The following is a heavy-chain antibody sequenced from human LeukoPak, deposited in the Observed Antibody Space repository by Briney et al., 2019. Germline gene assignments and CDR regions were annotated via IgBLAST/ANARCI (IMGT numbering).Heavy chain of an antibody. CDR1: GYTFISYG. Sequence: ASVKISCKASGYTFISYGITWVRQAPGQGLEWMGWISPYTTKTNYAQSLQGRVTMTTDTSTSTAYMELRSLRSDDTAVYYCAREGGVGPTAPPDYYSYQMDVWGKGTTVTVSS. CDR3: AREGGVGPTAPPDYYSYQMDV. V-gene: IGHV1-18*01. J-gene: IGHJ6*03. CDR2: ISPYTTKT. D-gene: IGHD1-26*01.